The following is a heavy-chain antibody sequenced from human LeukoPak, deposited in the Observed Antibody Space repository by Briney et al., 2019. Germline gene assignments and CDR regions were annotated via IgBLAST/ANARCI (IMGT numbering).Heavy chain of an antibody. J-gene: IGHJ5*02. CDR2: IYYSGNT. D-gene: IGHD6-13*01. Sequence: SETLSLTCAVSGGSISSSSYYWGWIRQPPGKGLEWIGNIYYSGNTYYNPSLKSRVTISVDTSKNQFSLKLSSVTAADTAVYYCARSAAGTGWFDPWGQGTLVTVSS. CDR3: ARSAAGTGWFDP. V-gene: IGHV4-39*01. CDR1: GGSISSSSYY.